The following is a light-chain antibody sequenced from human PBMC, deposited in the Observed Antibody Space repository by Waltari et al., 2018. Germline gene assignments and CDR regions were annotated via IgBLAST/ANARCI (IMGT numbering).Light chain of an antibody. J-gene: IGLJ1*01. V-gene: IGLV1-47*01. CDR2: KTD. Sequence: QSLLTQPPSASGTPGQGVTIPCSGGSSNIGRGYVSWYQHLPGTAPKFLVYKTDQRPAGAPGQCCGSKSCTSTCRSISGLRSEDEALYYCAAWDVSLNPSYGFGTGTKVSVL. CDR3: AAWDVSLNPSYG. CDR1: SSNIGRGY.